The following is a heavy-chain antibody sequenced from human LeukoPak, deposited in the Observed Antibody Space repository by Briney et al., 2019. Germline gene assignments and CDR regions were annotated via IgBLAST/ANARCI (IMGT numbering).Heavy chain of an antibody. J-gene: IGHJ6*02. CDR3: ARHVPYYDSDFSAWGMDV. CDR1: GGSLSGYY. V-gene: IGHV4-34*01. D-gene: IGHD3-16*01. CDR2: INHSGST. Sequence: SETLSLTCAVYGGSLSGYYWSWIRQPPGKGLEWIGEINHSGSTNYNPSLKSRVTISVDTSKSQFSLRLSSVTAADTAVYYCARHVPYYDSDFSAWGMDVWGQGTTVTVSS.